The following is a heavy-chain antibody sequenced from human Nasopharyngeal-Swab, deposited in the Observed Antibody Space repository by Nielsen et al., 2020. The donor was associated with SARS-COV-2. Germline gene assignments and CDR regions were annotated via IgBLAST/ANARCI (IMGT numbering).Heavy chain of an antibody. J-gene: IGHJ6*03. CDR3: ERGPPRVIDYYYYMDV. Sequence: KVSCKGSGYSFTSYWIGWVRQMPGKGLEWMGIIYPGDSDTRYSPSFQGQVTIPADKSISTAYLQWSSLKASDTAMYYCERGPPRVIDYYYYMDVWGKGTTVTVSS. V-gene: IGHV5-51*01. D-gene: IGHD3-22*01. CDR2: IYPGDSDT. CDR1: GYSFTSYW.